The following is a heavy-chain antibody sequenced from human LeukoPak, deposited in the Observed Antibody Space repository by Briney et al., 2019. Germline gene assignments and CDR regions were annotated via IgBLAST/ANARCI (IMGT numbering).Heavy chain of an antibody. Sequence: TGGSLRLSCAASGFTVSSNYMSWVRQAPGKGLEWVSYIGSSGSTRYYADSVKGRFTISRDNAKSSLYLQMNSLRAEDTAVYYCARDLRTSSGTDWFGPWGQGTLVTVSS. V-gene: IGHV3-11*04. D-gene: IGHD1-1*01. CDR2: IGSSGSTR. CDR1: GFTVSSNY. CDR3: ARDLRTSSGTDWFGP. J-gene: IGHJ5*02.